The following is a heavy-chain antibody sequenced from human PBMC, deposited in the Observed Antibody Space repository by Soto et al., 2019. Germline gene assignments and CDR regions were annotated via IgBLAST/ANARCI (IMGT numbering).Heavy chain of an antibody. J-gene: IGHJ6*02. V-gene: IGHV3-48*01. D-gene: IGHD2-15*01. CDR3: ASDTQQASYYGMDV. CDR1: GFTFSSYS. CDR2: ISTGRSTI. Sequence: EVQLVESGGGLVQPGGSLRLSCAASGFTFSSYSMNWVRQAPGKGLEWVSYISTGRSTIYYADSVKGRFTVSRDNAKNSLYLQMNSLRAEDTAVYYCASDTQQASYYGMDVWGQGTTVTVSS.